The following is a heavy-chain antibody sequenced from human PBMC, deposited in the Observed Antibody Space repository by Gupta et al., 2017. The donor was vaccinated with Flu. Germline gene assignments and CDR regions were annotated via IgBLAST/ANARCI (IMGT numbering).Heavy chain of an antibody. D-gene: IGHD1-26*01. CDR2: IDPDGGST. Sequence: RVRKATGQGLEWMGKIDPDGGSTRYAQRVQGRVTMTRDTSTNIVYMELSSLRSDDTAMYYCARTPRVGAFEYWGQGTLGAVAS. CDR3: ARTPRVGAFEY. V-gene: IGHV1-46*01. J-gene: IGHJ4*02.